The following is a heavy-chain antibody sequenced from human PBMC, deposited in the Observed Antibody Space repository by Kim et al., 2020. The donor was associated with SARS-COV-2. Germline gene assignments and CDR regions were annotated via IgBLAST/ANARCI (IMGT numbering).Heavy chain of an antibody. J-gene: IGHJ5*02. CDR3: ARQWVAAAGSWFDP. Sequence: YADSVQGRFTISRDNAKNALYLQMNSLKVGDTAIYYCARQWVAAAGSWFDPWGQGTLVSVSS. V-gene: IGHV3-11*06. D-gene: IGHD2-15*01.